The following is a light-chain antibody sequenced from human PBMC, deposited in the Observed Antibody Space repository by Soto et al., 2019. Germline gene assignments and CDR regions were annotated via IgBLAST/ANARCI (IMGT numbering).Light chain of an antibody. J-gene: IGKJ4*01. Sequence: EVVLTQSPGTLSLSPGERATLSCRASQSFSSSNLTWYQHKPGQPPKLIVYSASRRATGIPDRFSGSGSGTDFTLTISRLEPEDFALYCCQRYGGSPQVTFGGGTKVHIK. V-gene: IGKV3-20*01. CDR2: SAS. CDR1: QSFSSSN. CDR3: QRYGGSPQVT.